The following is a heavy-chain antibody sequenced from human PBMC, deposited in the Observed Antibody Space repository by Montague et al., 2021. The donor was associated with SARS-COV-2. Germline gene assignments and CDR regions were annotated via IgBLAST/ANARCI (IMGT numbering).Heavy chain of an antibody. Sequence: SETLSLTCSVSGGSISGYYWSWIRQPPGRGLEWIGYIYHSGNTKYNPSLKSRVSISVDTSKNQFSLRLSSVTAADTAVYYCAREYRIELWQTNWYFGLWGRGTRVTVPS. D-gene: IGHD5-18*01. CDR2: IYHSGNT. CDR3: AREYRIELWQTNWYFGL. J-gene: IGHJ2*01. V-gene: IGHV4-59*01. CDR1: GGSISGYY.